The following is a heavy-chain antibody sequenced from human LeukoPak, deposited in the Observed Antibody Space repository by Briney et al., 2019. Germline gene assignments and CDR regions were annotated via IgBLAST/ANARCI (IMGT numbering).Heavy chain of an antibody. V-gene: IGHV3-7*01. J-gene: IGHJ6*02. CDR3: ATYTHWVAGDV. CDR1: GFTFSDSW. CDR2: MNQDGSEK. Sequence: GGSLRLSCEASGFTFSDSWMSWVRQAPGKGLEWVANMNQDGSEKDYVDSVKGRFTISRDNARNSLYLQMGSLRAEDTAVYYCATYTHWVAGDVWGQGTTVTVSS. D-gene: IGHD3-16*01.